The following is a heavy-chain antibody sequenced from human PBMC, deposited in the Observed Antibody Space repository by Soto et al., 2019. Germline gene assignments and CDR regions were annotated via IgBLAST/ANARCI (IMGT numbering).Heavy chain of an antibody. CDR3: AKDKRGEQWLVPRAFDI. CDR2: IWWNSGSI. CDR1: GFTFSSYG. Sequence: GGSLRLSCAASGFTFSSYGMHWVRQAPGKGLEWVSGIWWNSGSIDYADSVKGRFTISRDNAKNSLYLQMNSLRAEDTALYYCAKDKRGEQWLVPRAFDIWGQGTMVTV. D-gene: IGHD6-19*01. J-gene: IGHJ3*02. V-gene: IGHV3-9*01.